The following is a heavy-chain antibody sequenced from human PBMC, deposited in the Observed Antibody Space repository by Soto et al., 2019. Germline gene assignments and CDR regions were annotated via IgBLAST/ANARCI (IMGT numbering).Heavy chain of an antibody. V-gene: IGHV3-21*01. Sequence: EVQLVESGGGLVKPGGSLRLSCAASGFNFSSYTMNWVRQAPGTGLEWVSSISSSNRYIYYADSMKGRFSISRDDAKNSLYLQMNSLRADDTAIYYCARDRCRGSSCYQPYAFDRWGQWTLVTVSS. D-gene: IGHD2-15*01. CDR1: GFNFSSYT. J-gene: IGHJ3*02. CDR2: ISSSNRYI. CDR3: ARDRCRGSSCYQPYAFDR.